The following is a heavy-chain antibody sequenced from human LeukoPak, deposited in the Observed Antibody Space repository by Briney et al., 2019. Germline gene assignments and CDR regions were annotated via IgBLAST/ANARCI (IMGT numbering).Heavy chain of an antibody. CDR2: IYYSGST. D-gene: IGHD1-1*01. J-gene: IGHJ4*02. V-gene: IGHV4-31*03. CDR3: ARRSGTEERGYFDY. CDR1: GGSISSGGYY. Sequence: SGTLSLTCTVSGGSISSGGYYWSWIRQHPGKGLEWVGYIYYSGSTYYNPSLKSRVTISVDTSKNQFSLKLSSVTAADTAVYYCARRSGTEERGYFDYWGQGTLVTVSS.